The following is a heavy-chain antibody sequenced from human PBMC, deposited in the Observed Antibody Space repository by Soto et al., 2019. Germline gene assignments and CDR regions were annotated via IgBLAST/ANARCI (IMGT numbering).Heavy chain of an antibody. Sequence: QVQLVESGGGLVRPGGSLRLSCATSGFTFSDYYISWIRQAPGKGLEWVSYIASRDPTVYYADSVRGRFTISRDNARNLLYMQMANLRADDAAVYYCAREKSSGYYGMDVWCQGTTVTVSS. CDR2: IASRDPTV. D-gene: IGHD3-22*01. J-gene: IGHJ6*02. CDR3: AREKSSGYYGMDV. V-gene: IGHV3-11*01. CDR1: GFTFSDYY.